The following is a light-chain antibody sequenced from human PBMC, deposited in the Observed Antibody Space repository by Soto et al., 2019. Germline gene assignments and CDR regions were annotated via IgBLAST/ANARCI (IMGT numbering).Light chain of an antibody. V-gene: IGLV1-44*01. CDR3: AAWDDSLRGWA. Sequence: QSVLTQSPSASGTPGQRVTISCSGSNSNIGSNTVNWYQQLPGTAPKLLMYSNNKRPSGVPDRFSGSKSGTSASLAISGLQSEDEADYYCAAWDDSLRGWAFGGGTKVTVL. CDR1: NSNIGSNT. J-gene: IGLJ3*02. CDR2: SNN.